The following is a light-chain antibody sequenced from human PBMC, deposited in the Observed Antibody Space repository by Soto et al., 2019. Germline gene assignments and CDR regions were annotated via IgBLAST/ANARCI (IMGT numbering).Light chain of an antibody. V-gene: IGKV1-33*01. CDR3: QQYENFPIT. J-gene: IGKJ5*01. CDR1: HDIRKY. CDR2: DAS. Sequence: DIQMTQSPSSLSASVGDRVTITCQASHDIRKYLNWYQQKPGKAPRLLIYDASNMEKVVPSRFTGSGSGTDFILTIRSLQPQDIATYYCQQYENFPITFGQGTRLETK.